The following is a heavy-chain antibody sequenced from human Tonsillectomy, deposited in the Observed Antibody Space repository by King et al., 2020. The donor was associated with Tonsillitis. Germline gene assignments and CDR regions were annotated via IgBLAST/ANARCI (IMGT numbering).Heavy chain of an antibody. CDR3: ARRGYDSSGYFDY. CDR1: GGTISSRSYN. D-gene: IGHD3-22*01. Sequence: QLQESGPGLVKPSETLSLTCTVSGGTISSRSYNWGWIRQPPGKGLEWIGSIYYSGSTYYNPPLESRVTISVYTSTNPFSLRLSSVTAADTAVYYCARRGYDSSGYFDYWGQGTLVTVSS. V-gene: IGHV4-39*01. J-gene: IGHJ4*02. CDR2: IYYSGST.